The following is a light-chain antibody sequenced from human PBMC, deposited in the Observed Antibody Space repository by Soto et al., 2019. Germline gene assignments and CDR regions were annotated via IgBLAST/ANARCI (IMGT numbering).Light chain of an antibody. CDR3: QQYGSSPPYT. J-gene: IGKJ2*01. Sequence: EIVLTQSPGTLSLSPGERATLSCRASQSVSSSYLAWYQQKPGQAPRLLIYGASSRATGIPDRFSGSGSGTAFTLTISSLEPADFAVYYWQQYGSSPPYTFGQGTKLEIK. V-gene: IGKV3-20*01. CDR1: QSVSSSY. CDR2: GAS.